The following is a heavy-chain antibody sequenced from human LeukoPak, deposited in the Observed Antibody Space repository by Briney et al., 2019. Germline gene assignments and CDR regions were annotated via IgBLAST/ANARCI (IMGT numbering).Heavy chain of an antibody. Sequence: PGGSLRLSCAASGFTFSSYAMSWVRQAPGKGLEWVSAISGSGGSTYYADSVKGRFTISRDNSKNTLYLQMNSLRAEDTAVYYCAKSARGTMIVVAPPFFDYWGQGTLVTVSS. CDR2: ISGSGGST. CDR3: AKSARGTMIVVAPPFFDY. V-gene: IGHV3-23*01. J-gene: IGHJ4*02. D-gene: IGHD3-22*01. CDR1: GFTFSSYA.